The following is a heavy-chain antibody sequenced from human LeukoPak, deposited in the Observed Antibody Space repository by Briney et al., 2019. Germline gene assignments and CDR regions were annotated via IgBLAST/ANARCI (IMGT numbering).Heavy chain of an antibody. J-gene: IGHJ4*02. Sequence: GGSLRLSCAASGFTFSSYGMHWVRQAPGKGLEWVSNISGSGVSGGNTYYADSVKGRFTISRDNSKNTLYLQMNSLRAEDTAVYYCAKVRYSSGGTRWPRRYYFDYWGQGTLVTVSS. V-gene: IGHV3-23*01. CDR2: ISGSGVSGGNT. CDR3: AKVRYSSGGTRWPRRYYFDY. D-gene: IGHD6-19*01. CDR1: GFTFSSYG.